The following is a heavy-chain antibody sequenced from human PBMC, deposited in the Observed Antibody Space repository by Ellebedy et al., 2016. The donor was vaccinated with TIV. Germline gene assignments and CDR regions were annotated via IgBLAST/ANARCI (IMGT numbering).Heavy chain of an antibody. J-gene: IGHJ6*02. D-gene: IGHD3-22*01. CDR1: GFTFNSYW. V-gene: IGHV3-7*03. CDR2: INQDGSRI. CDR3: VRDGAYGDYSPGYYGMDV. Sequence: GGSLRLSCAASGFTFNSYWMSWVRQAPGKGLEWVANINQDGSRIYFVDSVKGRFTIPRDNAKNSVYLRMNTLRVEDTAVSHCVRDGAYGDYSPGYYGMDVWGQGTTVTVSS.